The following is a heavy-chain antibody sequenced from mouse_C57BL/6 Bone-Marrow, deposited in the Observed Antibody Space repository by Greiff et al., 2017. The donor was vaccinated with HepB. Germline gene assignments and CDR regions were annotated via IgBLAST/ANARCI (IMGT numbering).Heavy chain of an antibody. CDR1: GFTFSSYG. J-gene: IGHJ3*01. V-gene: IGHV5-6*01. D-gene: IGHD1-1*01. Sequence: EVQRVESGGDLVKPGGSLKLSCAASGFTFSSYGMSWVRQTPDKRLEWVATISSGGSYTYYPASVKGRFTISRDNAKNTLYLQMSSLKSEDTAMYYCARHAYYYGSSYGFAYWGQGTLVTVSA. CDR2: ISSGGSYT. CDR3: ARHAYYYGSSYGFAY.